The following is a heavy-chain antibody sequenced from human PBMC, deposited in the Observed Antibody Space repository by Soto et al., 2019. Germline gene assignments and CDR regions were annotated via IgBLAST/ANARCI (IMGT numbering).Heavy chain of an antibody. CDR3: ARLSASSKLRGVVIN. CDR2: IYDSGNT. J-gene: IGHJ4*02. CDR1: GGSISSDNW. D-gene: IGHD3-10*01. Sequence: QVHLQESGPDLVRPSETLSLTCSFFGGSISSDNWWSWVRQTPGKGLEWIGEIYDSGNTNYNPSLKSRVTISVDKSKNQFSLKVTSVTAADTALYYCARLSASSKLRGVVINWGQGTLVTVSS. V-gene: IGHV4-4*02.